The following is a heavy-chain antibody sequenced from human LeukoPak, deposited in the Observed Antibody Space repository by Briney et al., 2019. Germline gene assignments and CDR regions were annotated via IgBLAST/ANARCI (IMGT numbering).Heavy chain of an antibody. D-gene: IGHD3-22*01. CDR2: ISSSSSYT. CDR1: GFTFNTYS. V-gene: IGHV3-21*01. Sequence: PGGSLRLSCAASGFTFNTYSMNWVRQAPGKGLEWVSSISSSSSYTYYADSVKGRFTISRDNAKNSLYLQMNSLRAEDTAVYYCAKDSSADDSSGYSYYFDYWGQGTLATVSS. J-gene: IGHJ4*02. CDR3: AKDSSADDSSGYSYYFDY.